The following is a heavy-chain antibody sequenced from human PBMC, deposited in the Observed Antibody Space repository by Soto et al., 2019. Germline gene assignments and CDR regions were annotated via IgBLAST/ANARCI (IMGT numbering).Heavy chain of an antibody. CDR2: ISPRSGSI. Sequence: GASVKVSCKTSGYTFTRNGISWVRPAPGQGLEWMGWISPRSGSIKYAQKFQGRVIMTTDTSTSTAYMELRSLRSDDTAVYYCVKDRDSNSWPSRDVWGPGTTVTVSS. V-gene: IGHV1-18*01. CDR1: GYTFTRNG. J-gene: IGHJ6*02. D-gene: IGHD3-22*01. CDR3: VKDRDSNSWPSRDV.